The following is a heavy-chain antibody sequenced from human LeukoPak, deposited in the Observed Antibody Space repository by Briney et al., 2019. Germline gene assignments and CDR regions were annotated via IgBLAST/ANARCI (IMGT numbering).Heavy chain of an antibody. J-gene: IGHJ6*02. V-gene: IGHV4-30-2*01. CDR3: ARGPGYSSGWYIWTYYYGMDV. D-gene: IGHD6-19*01. CDR2: IYHSGST. CDR1: GGSISSGGYA. Sequence: SETLSLTCAVSGGSISSGGYAWSWIRQPPGKGLEWIGYIYHSGSTYYNPSLKSRVTISVDRSKDQFSLQLNSVTPEDTAVYYCARGPGYSSGWYIWTYYYGMDVWGQGTTVTVSS.